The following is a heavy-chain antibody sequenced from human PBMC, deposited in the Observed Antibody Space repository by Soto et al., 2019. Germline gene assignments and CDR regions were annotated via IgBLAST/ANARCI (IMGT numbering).Heavy chain of an antibody. Sequence: EVQLVESGGGLVQPGGSLRLSCAASGFTLSSYSMNWVRQAPGKGLEWVSYISSSSSTIYYADSVKGRFTISRDNAKNSLYLQMNSLRAEDTAVYYCARDDYVYHIDYYYYYTDVWGKGTTVTVSS. V-gene: IGHV3-48*01. CDR1: GFTLSSYS. CDR2: ISSSSSTI. CDR3: ARDDYVYHIDYYYYYTDV. J-gene: IGHJ6*03. D-gene: IGHD3-16*01.